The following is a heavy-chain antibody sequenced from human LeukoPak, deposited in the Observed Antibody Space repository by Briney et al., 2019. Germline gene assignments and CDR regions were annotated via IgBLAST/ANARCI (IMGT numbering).Heavy chain of an antibody. J-gene: IGHJ4*02. CDR2: IRSKANSYAT. CDR3: TRHVDDYVWGSYSAFNFDY. Sequence: PGGSLRLSCAASGFTFSSSAMHWVRQASGKGLEWVGRIRSKANSYATAYSASGKGRFTIYRDDSKNTAYLQMNSLKTEDTAVYYCTRHVDDYVWGSYSAFNFDYWGQGTLVTVSS. D-gene: IGHD3-16*01. CDR1: GFTFSSSA. V-gene: IGHV3-73*01.